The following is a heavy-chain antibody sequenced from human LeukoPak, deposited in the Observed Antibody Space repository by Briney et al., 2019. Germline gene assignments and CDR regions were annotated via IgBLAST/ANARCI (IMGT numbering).Heavy chain of an antibody. D-gene: IGHD3-3*01. Sequence: PGGSLRLSCAASGFTFSSYAMHWVRQAPGKGLEWVAVISYDGSNKYYADSVKGRFTISRDDSKNTLYLQMNSLRAEDTAMYYCARDTESITIFGVAQYYYYYGMDVWGQGTTVTVSS. CDR1: GFTFSSYA. V-gene: IGHV3-30-3*01. J-gene: IGHJ6*02. CDR3: ARDTESITIFGVAQYYYYYGMDV. CDR2: ISYDGSNK.